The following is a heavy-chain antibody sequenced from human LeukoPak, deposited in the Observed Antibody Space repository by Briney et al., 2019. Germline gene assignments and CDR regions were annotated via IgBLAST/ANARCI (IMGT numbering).Heavy chain of an antibody. CDR1: GGSISNYY. D-gene: IGHD6-25*01. Sequence: PSETLSLTCTVSGGSISNYYWSWIRQPPGKGLEWIGYIYYTGSTNYNPSLKSRVTMSVDTSKNQFSLKVNSVTAADTAVYFCANKSGGGAFEIWGQGTAVVVSS. CDR3: ANKSGGGAFEI. V-gene: IGHV4-59*12. J-gene: IGHJ3*02. CDR2: IYYTGST.